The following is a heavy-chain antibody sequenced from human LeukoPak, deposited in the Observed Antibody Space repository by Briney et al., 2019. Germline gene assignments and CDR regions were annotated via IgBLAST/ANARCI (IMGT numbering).Heavy chain of an antibody. V-gene: IGHV3-21*01. CDR2: ISSSRSYI. D-gene: IGHD6-13*01. CDR3: AKDSLVAAAGTGGLGLMHC. J-gene: IGHJ4*02. Sequence: GGSLRLSCAASGFTFSNYTMNWVRQAPGKGLEWVSSISSSRSYIFYADSVKGRFTVSRDNAKNSLYLQMNSLRAEDTAVYYCAKDSLVAAAGTGGLGLMHCWGQGTLVTVSS. CDR1: GFTFSNYT.